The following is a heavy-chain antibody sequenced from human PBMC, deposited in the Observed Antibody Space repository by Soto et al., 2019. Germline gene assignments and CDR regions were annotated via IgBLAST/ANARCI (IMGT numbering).Heavy chain of an antibody. V-gene: IGHV4-59*01. CDR3: ARRELDLRALYGLEL. D-gene: IGHD1-7*01. CDR2: LYYSGCT. CDR1: GGSISSYY. Sequence: SETLSLTCTVSGGSISSYYWGWIRQPPGKGLEWLGYLYYSGCTNYNPSLKSRVTISVDTSKTQFSLKLSSVTASATAVYYCARRELDLRALYGLELWGQEATVTASS. J-gene: IGHJ6*02.